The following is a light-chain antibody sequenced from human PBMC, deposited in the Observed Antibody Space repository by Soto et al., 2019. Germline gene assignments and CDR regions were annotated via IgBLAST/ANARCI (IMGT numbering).Light chain of an antibody. CDR1: QSVSSNY. CDR3: QQYNNWLGT. CDR2: DAY. V-gene: IGKV3D-20*02. Sequence: IVLTQTPEALALSPGERATLSGRASQSVSSNYLAWYQQKLGQAPRFIIYDAYRRATGIKDRFSGSGSGTDFTLTISSLQSEDFAVYYCQQYNNWLGTFGKGSMVDI. J-gene: IGKJ1*01.